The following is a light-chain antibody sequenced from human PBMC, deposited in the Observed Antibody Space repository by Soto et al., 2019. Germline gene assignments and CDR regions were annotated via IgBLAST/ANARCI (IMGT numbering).Light chain of an antibody. CDR1: QPINTY. CDR3: HHRRNWPPEHT. J-gene: IGKJ2*01. Sequence: EVLLTQSPATLSFTPGESATLSCRASQPINTYLGWYQQKSGQSPRLLIYDASNRAADIPARFSASGFGTDFTLTLGPLKPEDFGTYYCHHRRNWPPEHTFGQGPKLEI. CDR2: DAS. V-gene: IGKV3-11*01.